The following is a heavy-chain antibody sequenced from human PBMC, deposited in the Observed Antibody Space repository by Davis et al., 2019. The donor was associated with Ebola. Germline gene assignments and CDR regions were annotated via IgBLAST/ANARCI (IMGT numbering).Heavy chain of an antibody. CDR2: IRSKANSYAT. Sequence: GESLKISCAASGFTFSGSAMHWARQASGKGLEWVGRIRSKANSYATAYAASMKGRFTISRDDSKNTAYLQMNSLKTEDTAVHYCTGTWLTYDYWGQGTLVTVSS. CDR3: TGTWLTYDY. CDR1: GFTFSGSA. J-gene: IGHJ4*02. D-gene: IGHD6-19*01. V-gene: IGHV3-73*01.